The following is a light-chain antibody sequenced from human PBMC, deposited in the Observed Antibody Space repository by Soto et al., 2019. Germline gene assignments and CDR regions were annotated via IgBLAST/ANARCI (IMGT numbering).Light chain of an antibody. CDR2: GAS. CDR1: QSVDSRY. CDR3: QQYGRT. Sequence: EIVLTQSPGTLSLSPGERATPSCRASQSVDSRYLAWYQQKPGQAPRLLIYGASTRATGIPDRFSGSGSGRDFTLTISRLEPEDFAVYFCQQYGRTFGQGTKVELK. V-gene: IGKV3-20*01. J-gene: IGKJ1*01.